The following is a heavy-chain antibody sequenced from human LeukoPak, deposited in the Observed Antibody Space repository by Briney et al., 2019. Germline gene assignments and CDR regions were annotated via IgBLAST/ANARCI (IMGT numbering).Heavy chain of an antibody. CDR1: GGSINSVDYY. CDR2: IYYSGST. Sequence: SQTLSHTCTVSGGSINSVDYYWRWIRQPPGRGLEWIGYIYYSGSTYYNPSLKSRVTISVDTSKNQFSLKLSSVTAADTAVYFCAREEMGFDYWGQGTLVTVSS. CDR3: AREEMGFDY. D-gene: IGHD5-24*01. V-gene: IGHV4-30-4*01. J-gene: IGHJ4*02.